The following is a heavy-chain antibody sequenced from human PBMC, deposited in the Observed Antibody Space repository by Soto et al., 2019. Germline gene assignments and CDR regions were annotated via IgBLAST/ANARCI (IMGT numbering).Heavy chain of an antibody. V-gene: IGHV4-59*01. CDR2: VFSTGVT. D-gene: IGHD6-6*01. Sequence: QVQLQESGPGLVKPSETLSLSCSVSGCSLTNYYWSWIRQPPGKGLEWIGYVFSTGVTDYNPSLDIRVTMSVDTSTNPFSLKLNFVTTADTAVYFCARSSLEPTRRWFDPWGQGTLVTVSS. J-gene: IGHJ5*02. CDR3: ARSSLEPTRRWFDP. CDR1: GCSLTNYY.